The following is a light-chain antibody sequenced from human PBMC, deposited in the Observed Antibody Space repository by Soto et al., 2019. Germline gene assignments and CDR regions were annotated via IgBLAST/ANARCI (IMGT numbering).Light chain of an antibody. V-gene: IGKV2-28*01. Sequence: DILMTHAPLSLPVTPGEPASISCRSSQSLLHSDGYNYLDWYLQKPGQSPQLLIYLGSNRASGVPDRFSGSGSGTDFTLRISRVEAEDVGVYYCMQALQLRTFGHGTKVDIK. J-gene: IGKJ1*01. CDR3: MQALQLRT. CDR1: QSLLHSDGYNY. CDR2: LGS.